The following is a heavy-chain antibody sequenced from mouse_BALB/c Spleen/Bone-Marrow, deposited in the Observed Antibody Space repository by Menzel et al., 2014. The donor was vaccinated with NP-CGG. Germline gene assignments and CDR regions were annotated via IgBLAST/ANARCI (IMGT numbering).Heavy chain of an antibody. D-gene: IGHD1-1*01. CDR2: ISDGGSYT. V-gene: IGHV5-4*02. Sequence: EVKLVDSGGGLVKPGGSLKLSCAASGFTFSDYYMYWVRRTPEKRLEWVATISDGGSYTYYPDSVKGRFTISRDNAKNNLYLQMSSLKSEDTAMYYCARGSSYFDYWGQGTTLTVSS. CDR1: GFTFSDYY. J-gene: IGHJ2*01. CDR3: ARGSSYFDY.